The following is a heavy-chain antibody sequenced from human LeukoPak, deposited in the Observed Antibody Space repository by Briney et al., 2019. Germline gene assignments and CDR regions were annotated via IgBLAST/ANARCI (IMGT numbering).Heavy chain of an antibody. CDR2: LGSAGDK. D-gene: IGHD3/OR15-3a*01. CDR1: GFTLSDYD. J-gene: IGHJ6*02. CDR3: ARAKRETSTRPWTSGMDV. Sequence: GSLRLSCAASGFTLSDYDIHWVRQPIGKGLDWVSGLGSAGDKYHAGSERGRFTISREDAENSVYLQMNGLRPEDTAIYYCARAKRETSTRPWTSGMDVWGQGTRVTVSS. V-gene: IGHV3-13*01.